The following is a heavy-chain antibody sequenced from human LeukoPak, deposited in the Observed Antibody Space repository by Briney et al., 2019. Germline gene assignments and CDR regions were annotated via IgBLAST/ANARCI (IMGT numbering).Heavy chain of an antibody. CDR3: ARAETEHDYGDLFDP. Sequence: PSETLSLTCAVSGGSISSGGYSWSWIRQPPGKGLEWIGYIYHSGSTYYNPSLKSRVTISVDRSKNQFSLKLSSVTAADTAVYYCARAETEHDYGDLFDPWGQGTLVTVSS. CDR1: GGSISSGGYS. J-gene: IGHJ5*02. D-gene: IGHD4-17*01. CDR2: IYHSGST. V-gene: IGHV4-30-2*01.